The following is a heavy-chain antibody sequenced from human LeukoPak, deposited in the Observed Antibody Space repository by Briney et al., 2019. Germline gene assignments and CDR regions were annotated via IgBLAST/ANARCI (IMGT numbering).Heavy chain of an antibody. CDR1: GYSFSNYW. CDR2: IYPGEYDI. Sequence: GESLKISCKGSGYSFSNYWIGWVRQMPGKGLEWMGIIYPGEYDIRYSPSFQGQVTISADKSISTAYLQWSSLKASDTAMYFCATARYSTSGFYYYMDVWGKGTTVTVSS. V-gene: IGHV5-51*01. J-gene: IGHJ6*03. D-gene: IGHD6-6*01. CDR3: ATARYSTSGFYYYMDV.